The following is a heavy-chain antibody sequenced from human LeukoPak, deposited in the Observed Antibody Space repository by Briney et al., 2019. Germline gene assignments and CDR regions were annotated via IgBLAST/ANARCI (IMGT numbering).Heavy chain of an antibody. J-gene: IGHJ4*02. Sequence: GGSLRLSCAVSGFNFSRYYMNWVRQAPGKGLEWVSYISGSSTTIQYADSVKGRFTISRDNAKNSLYLQMDSLSAEDTAVYYCARDRHIAAAGYYFDYWGQGTLVTVSS. V-gene: IGHV3-48*01. CDR1: GFNFSRYY. CDR2: ISGSSTTI. D-gene: IGHD6-25*01. CDR3: ARDRHIAAAGYYFDY.